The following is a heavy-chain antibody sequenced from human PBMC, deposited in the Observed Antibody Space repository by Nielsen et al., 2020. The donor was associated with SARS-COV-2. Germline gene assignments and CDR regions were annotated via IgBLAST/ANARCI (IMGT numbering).Heavy chain of an antibody. D-gene: IGHD1-1*01. CDR3: ARLPAWTVSFDI. Sequence: SETLSLTCAVSGVSFSSNYWWSWVRQPPGKGLEWIGEIHHSGSTNYAPSLKSRVSMSVDKSKSQFSLRLRSVTAADTAVYYCARLPAWTVSFDIWGQGTMVTVS. V-gene: IGHV4-4*02. CDR2: IHHSGST. CDR1: GVSFSSNYW. J-gene: IGHJ3*02.